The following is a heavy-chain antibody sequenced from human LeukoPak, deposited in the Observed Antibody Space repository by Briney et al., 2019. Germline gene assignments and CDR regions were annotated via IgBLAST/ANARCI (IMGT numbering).Heavy chain of an antibody. CDR1: GFTFSSFG. CDR2: ISYDGSNP. Sequence: PGGSLRLSCAASGFTFSSFGMHWLRQAPGKGLEWVAVISYDGSNPYYADSVKGRFTISRDNSKNTLYLQMNSLRAEDTAVYYCAKDHYDYIGGTYRDFDYWGQGTLVTVSS. CDR3: AKDHYDYIGGTYRDFDY. V-gene: IGHV3-30*18. D-gene: IGHD3-16*02. J-gene: IGHJ4*02.